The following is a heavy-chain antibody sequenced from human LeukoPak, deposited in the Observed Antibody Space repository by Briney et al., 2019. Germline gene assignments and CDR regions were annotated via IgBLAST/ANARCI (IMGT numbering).Heavy chain of an antibody. CDR3: ARDPGKVGYCSGGSCYYYYYGMDV. Sequence: GGSLRLSCAASGFTLSSYSMNWVRQAPGKGLEWVSSITSSSSYIYYADSVKGRFTISRDNAKNSLYLQMNSLRAEDTAVYYCARDPGKVGYCSGGSCYYYYYGMDVWGQGTTVTVSS. D-gene: IGHD2-15*01. CDR2: ITSSSSYI. V-gene: IGHV3-21*04. CDR1: GFTLSSYS. J-gene: IGHJ6*02.